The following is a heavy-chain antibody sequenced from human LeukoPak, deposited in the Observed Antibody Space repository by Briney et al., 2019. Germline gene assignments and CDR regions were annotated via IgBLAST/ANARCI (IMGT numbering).Heavy chain of an antibody. V-gene: IGHV1-18*01. Sequence: ASVKVSCKASGYTFTNYGISWVRRAPGQGFEWMGWISASDGNTDYVQKFRDRFTMTTDTSASTAYMELRSLTSDDTAVYYCVRDPPQQLARLGFDYWGQGTLVTVSS. CDR1: GYTFTNYG. D-gene: IGHD6-13*01. CDR3: VRDPPQQLARLGFDY. CDR2: ISASDGNT. J-gene: IGHJ4*02.